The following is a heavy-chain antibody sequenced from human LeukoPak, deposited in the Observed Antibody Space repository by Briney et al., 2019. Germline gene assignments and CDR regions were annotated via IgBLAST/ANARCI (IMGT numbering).Heavy chain of an antibody. V-gene: IGHV4-34*01. CDR3: ARGRGVGY. D-gene: IGHD3-10*01. Sequence: SETLSLTCAVNGGSLSGYYWSWIRQPPGKGLEWIGEINHSGSTNYNPSLKSRVTISVDTSKNQFSLKLSSVTAADTAVYYCARGRGVGYWGQGTLVTVSS. CDR1: GGSLSGYY. CDR2: INHSGST. J-gene: IGHJ4*02.